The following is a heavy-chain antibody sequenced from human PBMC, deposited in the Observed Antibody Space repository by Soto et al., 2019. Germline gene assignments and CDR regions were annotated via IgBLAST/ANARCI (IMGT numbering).Heavy chain of an antibody. J-gene: IGHJ6*02. V-gene: IGHV3-23*01. CDR2: ISGSGGST. Sequence: GGSLRLSCAASGFTFSSYATSWVRQAPGKGLEWVSAISGSGGSTYYADSVKGRFTISRDNSKNTLYLQMNSLRAEDTAVYYCAKGSSWYRGRYYYGMDVWGQGTTVTVSS. CDR1: GFTFSSYA. CDR3: AKGSSWYRGRYYYGMDV. D-gene: IGHD6-13*01.